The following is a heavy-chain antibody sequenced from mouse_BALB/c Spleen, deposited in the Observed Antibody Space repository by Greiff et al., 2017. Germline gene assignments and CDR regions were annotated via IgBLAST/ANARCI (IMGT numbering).Heavy chain of an antibody. CDR3: ALTGTSFAY. V-gene: IGHV3-6*02. D-gene: IGHD4-1*01. J-gene: IGHJ3*01. Sequence: DVKLQESGPGLVKPSQSLSLTCSVTGYSITSGYYWNWIRQFPGNKLEWMGYISYDGSNNYNPSLKNRISITRDTSKNQFFLKLNSVTTEDTATYYCALTGTSFAYWGQGTLVTVSA. CDR1: GYSITSGYY. CDR2: ISYDGSN.